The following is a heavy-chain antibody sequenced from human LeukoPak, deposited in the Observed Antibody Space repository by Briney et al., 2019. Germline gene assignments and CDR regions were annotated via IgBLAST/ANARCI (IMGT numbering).Heavy chain of an antibody. D-gene: IGHD3-22*01. CDR3: ARKTYYYDSSGYSKRRLIYYFDY. J-gene: IGHJ4*02. V-gene: IGHV4-39*07. CDR1: GGSVTNSNFY. Sequence: SETLSLTCTVSGGSVTNSNFYWGWIRQPPGKALDWIGSTFYSVTTYYNPSLKSRVAISVDTSQNQFSLKLSSVTAADTAVYYCARKTYYYDSSGYSKRRLIYYFDYWGQGTLVTVSS. CDR2: TFYSVTT.